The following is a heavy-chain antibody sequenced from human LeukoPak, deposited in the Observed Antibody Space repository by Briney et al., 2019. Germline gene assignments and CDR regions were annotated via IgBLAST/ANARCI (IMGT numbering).Heavy chain of an antibody. CDR3: AKDRTSGSPGPNW. D-gene: IGHD3-10*01. V-gene: IGHV3-23*01. CDR2: ISGSGSNT. Sequence: GGSLRLSCGASEFSFSSYAMSWVRQAPGKGLEWVSVISGSGSNTYYADSVKGRFTISRDNSKNTLYLQINGLRAEDTAVYYCAKDRTSGSPGPNWWGQGTLVTVSS. CDR1: EFSFSSYA. J-gene: IGHJ4*02.